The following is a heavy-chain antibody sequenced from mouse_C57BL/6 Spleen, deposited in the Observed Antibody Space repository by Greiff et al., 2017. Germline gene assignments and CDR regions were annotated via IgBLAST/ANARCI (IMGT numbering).Heavy chain of an antibody. Sequence: VKVVESGPGLVQPSQSLSITCTVSGFSLTSYGVHWVRQSPGKGLEWLGVIWRGGSTDYNAAFMSRLSITKDNSKSQVFFKMNSLQADDTAIYYCAKNQGQAMDYWGQGTSVTVSS. CDR3: AKNQGQAMDY. CDR2: IWRGGST. V-gene: IGHV2-5*01. J-gene: IGHJ4*01. CDR1: GFSLTSYG.